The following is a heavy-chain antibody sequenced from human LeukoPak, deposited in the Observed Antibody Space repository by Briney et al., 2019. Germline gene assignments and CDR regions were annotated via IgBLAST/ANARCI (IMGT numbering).Heavy chain of an antibody. CDR1: GGSINGYH. D-gene: IGHD6-13*01. Sequence: SETLSLTCTVSGGSINGYHWSWIWQPPGKGLEWIGYVSHSGNTNYNPSLKSRVTISIDRSKNQFSLKLSSVTAADTAVYYCATNAAAAPDDTFDIWGQGTLVTVSS. CDR2: VSHSGNT. J-gene: IGHJ3*02. CDR3: ATNAAAAPDDTFDI. V-gene: IGHV4-59*01.